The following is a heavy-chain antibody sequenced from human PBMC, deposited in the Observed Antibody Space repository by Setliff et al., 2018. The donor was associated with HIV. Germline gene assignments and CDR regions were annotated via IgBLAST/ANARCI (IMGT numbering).Heavy chain of an antibody. J-gene: IGHJ1*01. V-gene: IGHV1-24*01. CDR3: AKVVIAAARGSEYFQR. CDR2: FDPEDGET. Sequence: ASVKVSCKVSGYTLTELSMHWVRQAPGKGREWMGGFDPEDGETIYAQKFQGRVTMTKDTSTDTAYMEQSSLRSEDTAVYYCAKVVIAAARGSEYFQRWGQGTLVTVSS. D-gene: IGHD6-13*01. CDR1: GYTLTELS.